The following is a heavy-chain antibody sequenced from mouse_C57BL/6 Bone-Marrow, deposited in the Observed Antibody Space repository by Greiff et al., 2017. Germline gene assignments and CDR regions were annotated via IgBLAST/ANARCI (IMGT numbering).Heavy chain of an antibody. CDR2: ISSGGSYT. J-gene: IGHJ2*01. CDR3: ARGYYNYFDD. Sequence: EVNVVESGGDLVKPGGSLKLSCAASGFTFSSYAMSWVRQTPDKRLEWVATISSGGSYTYYPDSVKGRFTITRENAKNTLYLQMSSLKSEDKAMYYCARGYYNYFDDWGQGTTLAVSS. D-gene: IGHD2-3*01. V-gene: IGHV5-6*01. CDR1: GFTFSSYA.